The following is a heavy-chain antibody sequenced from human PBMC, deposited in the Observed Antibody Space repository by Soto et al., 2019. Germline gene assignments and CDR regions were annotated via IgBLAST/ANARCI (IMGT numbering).Heavy chain of an antibody. V-gene: IGHV3-7*01. D-gene: IGHD3-3*01. CDR1: GFTFSDYR. CDR2: IKQDGSEK. J-gene: IGHJ5*02. CDR3: ARAGGYDFWSLFDP. Sequence: GALRLSCVASGFTFSDYRMSWVRQAPGKGPEWVANIKQDGSEKNYKDSVKGRFSISRDNTKNSLFLQMSDLRADDTAVYHCARAGGYDFWSLFDPWGQGTLVTVSS.